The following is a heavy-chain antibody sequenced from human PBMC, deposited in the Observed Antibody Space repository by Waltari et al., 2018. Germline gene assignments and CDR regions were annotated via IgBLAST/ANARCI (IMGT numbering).Heavy chain of an antibody. Sequence: QVQLVQSGAEVKKPGASVKVSCKASGYTFTGYYMHWVRQAPGQGLEWMGRINPNSGGTNYAQKFQGRVTMTRDTSISTAYMELSRLRSDDTAVYYCARARYCGGDCYEDDYWGQGTLVTVSS. V-gene: IGHV1-2*06. CDR1: GYTFTGYY. CDR2: INPNSGGT. J-gene: IGHJ4*02. CDR3: ARARYCGGDCYEDDY. D-gene: IGHD2-21*01.